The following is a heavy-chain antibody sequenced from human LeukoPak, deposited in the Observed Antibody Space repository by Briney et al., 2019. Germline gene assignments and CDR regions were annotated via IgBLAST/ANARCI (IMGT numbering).Heavy chain of an antibody. CDR3: ARVTVDIVVVPAAMGAFDI. V-gene: IGHV4-39*07. J-gene: IGHJ3*02. D-gene: IGHD2-2*03. Sequence: PSETLSLTCTGSGGSIRSSSYYWGWIRQPPGKGLEWIGSIYYSGSTYYNPSLKSRVTISVDTSKNQFSLKLSSVTAADTAVYYCARVTVDIVVVPAAMGAFDIWGQGTMVTVSS. CDR2: IYYSGST. CDR1: GGSIRSSSYY.